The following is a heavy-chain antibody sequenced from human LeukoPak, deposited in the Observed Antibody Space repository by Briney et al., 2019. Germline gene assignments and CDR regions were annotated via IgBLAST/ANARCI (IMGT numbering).Heavy chain of an antibody. CDR3: ARDHSGWWV. D-gene: IGHD2-15*01. V-gene: IGHV4-59*01. J-gene: IGHJ6*02. Sequence: SETLSLTCTVSGGSISGYYWSWIRQPPGKGLEWIGYIYFSGSTNYNPSLKSRVTISLDTSRNQFSLRLTSVTAADTAVYYCARDHSGWWVWGQGTTVTVSS. CDR2: IYFSGST. CDR1: GGSISGYY.